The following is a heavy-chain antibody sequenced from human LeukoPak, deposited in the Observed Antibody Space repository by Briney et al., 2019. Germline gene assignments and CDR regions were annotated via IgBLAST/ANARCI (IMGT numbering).Heavy chain of an antibody. D-gene: IGHD4-17*01. V-gene: IGHV3-30*04. Sequence: GGSLRLSCAASGFTFSSYAIHWVRQAPGKGLDWVAVISYDGIKKYYADSVKGRFTISRDNSKNTLYLQMNSLRAEDTAVYYCAKDLAELDYGESYYYMDVWGKGTTVTVSS. J-gene: IGHJ6*03. CDR1: GFTFSSYA. CDR3: AKDLAELDYGESYYYMDV. CDR2: ISYDGIKK.